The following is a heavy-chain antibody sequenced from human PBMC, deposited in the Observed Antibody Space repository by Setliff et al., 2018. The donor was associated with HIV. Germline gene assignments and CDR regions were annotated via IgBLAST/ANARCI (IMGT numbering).Heavy chain of an antibody. CDR2: INPISGNT. D-gene: IGHD3-22*01. J-gene: IGHJ4*02. CDR3: ARGPTRSGAVYDSDGYYLRFFDY. Sequence: ASVKISCKASGYTFTSYYVHWVRQAPGQGLEWMGIINPISGNTNYAQNFQGRVTMTRDTSTSIVYMELSSLRSEDTAVYYCARGPTRSGAVYDSDGYYLRFFDYWGQGALVTVSS. V-gene: IGHV1-46*03. CDR1: GYTFTSYY.